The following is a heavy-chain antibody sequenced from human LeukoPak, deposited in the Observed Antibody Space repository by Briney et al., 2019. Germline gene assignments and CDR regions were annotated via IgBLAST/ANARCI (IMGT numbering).Heavy chain of an antibody. CDR3: TTGQKDYSLVGYMDV. CDR1: GFTFSDAW. Sequence: PGGSLRLSCEASGFTFSDAWMTWVRQAPGKGLEWVGRIKSKTDGGTTDYAAPVKGRFTISRDDSKNTLYLQMNSLKTEDTAVYYCTTGQKDYSLVGYMDVWGKGTTVTVSS. V-gene: IGHV3-15*01. J-gene: IGHJ6*03. CDR2: IKSKTDGGTT. D-gene: IGHD3-10*01.